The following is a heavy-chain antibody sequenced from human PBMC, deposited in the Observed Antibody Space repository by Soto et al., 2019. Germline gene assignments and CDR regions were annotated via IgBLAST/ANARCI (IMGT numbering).Heavy chain of an antibody. CDR1: GGSISSGGYY. CDR2: ISYSGST. V-gene: IGHV4-61*08. CDR3: ARYRGYSYGHYYGLDV. D-gene: IGHD5-18*01. J-gene: IGHJ6*02. Sequence: SETLSLTCTVSGGSISSGGYYWSWIRQHPGKGLEWIGYISYSGSTKYNPSLKSRVTMSLDTSKSQFSLKLNSVTAADTAVYYCARYRGYSYGHYYGLDVWGQGTTVTVSS.